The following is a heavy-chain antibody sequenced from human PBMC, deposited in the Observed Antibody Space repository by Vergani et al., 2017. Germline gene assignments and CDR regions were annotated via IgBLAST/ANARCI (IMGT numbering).Heavy chain of an antibody. Sequence: QVQLVESGGGVVQPGRSLRLSCAASGFTFSSYGMHWVRQAPGKGLEWVAVISYDGSNKYYADSVKGRFTISRDNSKNTLYLQMNSLRAEDTAVYYCAKDQNRYCSSTSFYSSPVDYWGQGTLVTVSS. CDR3: AKDQNRYCSSTSFYSSPVDY. CDR1: GFTFSSYG. J-gene: IGHJ4*02. V-gene: IGHV3-30*18. D-gene: IGHD2-2*01. CDR2: ISYDGSNK.